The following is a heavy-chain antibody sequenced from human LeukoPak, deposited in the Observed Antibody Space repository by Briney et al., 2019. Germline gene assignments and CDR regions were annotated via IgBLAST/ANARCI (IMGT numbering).Heavy chain of an antibody. CDR3: ARDPSYDILTGYSSNWFDP. CDR1: GYTFTSFG. J-gene: IGHJ5*02. CDR2: ISAYNGNT. V-gene: IGHV1-18*01. D-gene: IGHD3-9*01. Sequence: AAVKVSCKASGYTFTSFGITGVRQAPGQGLEWMGWISAYNGNTNYAQKFQGRVTMTTDTSTSTAYMELRSLRSDDTAVYYCARDPSYDILTGYSSNWFDPWGQGTLVTVSS.